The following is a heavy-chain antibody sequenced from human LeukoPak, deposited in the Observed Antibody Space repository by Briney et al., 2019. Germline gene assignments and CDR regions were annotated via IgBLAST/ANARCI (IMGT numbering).Heavy chain of an antibody. CDR1: GFTFSSYA. CDR3: ARGSYYDSSGYSYYFDY. J-gene: IGHJ4*02. V-gene: IGHV3-30-3*01. CDR2: ISYDGSNK. Sequence: GGSLRLSCAASGFTFSSYAMHWVRQAPGEGLEWVAVISYDGSNKYYADSVKGRFTISRDNSKNTLYLQMNSLRAEDTAVYYCARGSYYDSSGYSYYFDYWGQGTLVTVSS. D-gene: IGHD3-22*01.